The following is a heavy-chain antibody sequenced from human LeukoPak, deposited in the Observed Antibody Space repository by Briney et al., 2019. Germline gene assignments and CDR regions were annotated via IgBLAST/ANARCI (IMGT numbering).Heavy chain of an antibody. J-gene: IGHJ4*02. CDR3: ARAVTSGWTHYFDY. CDR1: GGSISSYY. CDR2: IYPSGST. Sequence: SETLSLTCSVSGGSISSYYWSWIRQPAGKGLEWIGRIYPSGSTNYNPSLKSRVTMSVDTSKNQFSLKLSSVTAADTAVYYCARAVTSGWTHYFDYWGQGTLVTVSS. V-gene: IGHV4-4*07. D-gene: IGHD6-19*01.